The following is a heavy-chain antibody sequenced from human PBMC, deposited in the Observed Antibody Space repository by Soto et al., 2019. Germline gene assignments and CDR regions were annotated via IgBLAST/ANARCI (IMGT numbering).Heavy chain of an antibody. D-gene: IGHD3-10*01. V-gene: IGHV3-23*01. CDR2: VTGGGHTT. Sequence: GGSLRLSCAASGFTFSRYALSWVRQAPGKGLEWVSTVTGGGHTTYNADSVNGRFTISRDNSKNTLYLQMNNLRAEDTAIYYCASSSGDLDVYGMDIWGPGTTVTVSS. CDR1: GFTFSRYA. CDR3: ASSSGDLDVYGMDI. J-gene: IGHJ6*02.